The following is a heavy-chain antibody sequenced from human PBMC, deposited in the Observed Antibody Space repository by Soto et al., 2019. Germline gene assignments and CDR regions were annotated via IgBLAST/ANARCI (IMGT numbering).Heavy chain of an antibody. Sequence: PSETLSLTCTVSGGSISSSNYYWGWVRQPPGKGLDWIGTIYFSGTTYHNPSLKSRVTIFIDTSKNQFFLKLRSVTAADTAVYYCVRPSSDPAIFGVVDYWGEVTLFTVSS. CDR2: IYFSGTT. V-gene: IGHV4-39*01. CDR3: VRPSSDPAIFGVVDY. CDR1: GGSISSSNYY. J-gene: IGHJ4*02. D-gene: IGHD3-3*01.